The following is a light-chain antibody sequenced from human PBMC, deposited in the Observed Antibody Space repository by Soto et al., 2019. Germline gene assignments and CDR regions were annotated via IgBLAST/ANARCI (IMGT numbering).Light chain of an antibody. CDR2: KAS. CDR3: QHYNTYPLT. CDR1: QRISSW. V-gene: IGKV1-5*03. Sequence: DIQMTQSPSTLSASVGDRVTITCRASQRISSWLAWYQKKPGKAPKPLIYKASTLESGVPSMFSGSGSGTEFTLTISSLQTDDFATYYCQHYNTYPLTFGQGTKVEIK. J-gene: IGKJ1*01.